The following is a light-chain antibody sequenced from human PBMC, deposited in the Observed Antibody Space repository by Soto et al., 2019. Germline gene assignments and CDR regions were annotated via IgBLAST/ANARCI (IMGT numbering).Light chain of an antibody. CDR1: QSVSNN. V-gene: IGKV3-15*01. CDR3: QKDGSFWWK. J-gene: IGKJ4*01. Sequence: TLYCRASQSVSNNLAWYQQKPGQAHRLLIYCASTSATGIPARVSGSGSGREFTLTRSRLECGDFAVASCQKDGSFWWKVGEGTQVEIK. CDR2: CAS.